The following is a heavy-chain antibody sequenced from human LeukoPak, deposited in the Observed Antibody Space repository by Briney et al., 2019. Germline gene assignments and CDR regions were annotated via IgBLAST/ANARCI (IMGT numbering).Heavy chain of an antibody. CDR1: GYTLTELS. Sequence: GASVKVSCKVSGYTLTELSMHWVRQAPGKGLEWMGGFDPEDGETIYAQKFQGRVTITRDTSASTAYMELSSLRSEDTAVYYCAAPYYYDSSGIRGAFDIWGQGTMVTVSS. V-gene: IGHV1-24*01. CDR2: FDPEDGET. D-gene: IGHD3-22*01. J-gene: IGHJ3*02. CDR3: AAPYYYDSSGIRGAFDI.